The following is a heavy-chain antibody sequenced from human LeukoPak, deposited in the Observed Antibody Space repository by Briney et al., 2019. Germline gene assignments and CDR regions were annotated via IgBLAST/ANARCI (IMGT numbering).Heavy chain of an antibody. Sequence: SVKVSCKASGGTFSSYAISWVRQAPGQGLEWMGGIIPIFGTANYAQKFQGRVTITADESTSTAYMELSSLRSEDTAVYYCARGYDFWSGYSLWGQGTLVTVSS. CDR1: GGTFSSYA. J-gene: IGHJ4*02. CDR2: IIPIFGTA. CDR3: ARGYDFWSGYSL. V-gene: IGHV1-69*13. D-gene: IGHD3-3*01.